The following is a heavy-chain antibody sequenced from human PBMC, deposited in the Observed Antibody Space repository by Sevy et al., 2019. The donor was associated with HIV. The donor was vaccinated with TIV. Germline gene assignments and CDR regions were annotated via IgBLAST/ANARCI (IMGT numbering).Heavy chain of an antibody. CDR3: ASGMSAYCGGDCYYY. V-gene: IGHV4-61*01. D-gene: IGHD2-21*01. J-gene: IGHJ4*02. CDR2: IYYSGST. CDR1: GGSVSSGSYY. Sequence: SETLSLTCTVSGGSVSSGSYYWSWIRQPPGKGLEWTGYIYYSGSTNYNPSLKSRVTISVDTSKNQFSLKLSSVTAADTAVYYCASGMSAYCGGDCYYYWGQGTLVTVSS.